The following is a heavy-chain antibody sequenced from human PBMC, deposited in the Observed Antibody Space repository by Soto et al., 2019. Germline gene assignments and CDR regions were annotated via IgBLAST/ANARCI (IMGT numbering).Heavy chain of an antibody. CDR2: IFYSGST. CDR1: GDSITRSNFY. J-gene: IGHJ5*02. Sequence: SETLSLTCTVSGDSITRSNFYWGWIRQPPGKGLEWLGSIFYSGSTFYNPAPKSRVTFSVDTSRNHFSLKLSSVTAADTAVYYCARHKTTMLTVVSAFDPWGQGTRVTVSS. CDR3: ARHKTTMLTVVSAFDP. D-gene: IGHD3-22*01. V-gene: IGHV4-39*02.